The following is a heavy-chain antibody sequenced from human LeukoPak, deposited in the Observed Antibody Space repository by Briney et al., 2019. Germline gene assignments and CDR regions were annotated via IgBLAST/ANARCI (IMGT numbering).Heavy chain of an antibody. CDR3: AREGWYYFDY. D-gene: IGHD2-15*01. J-gene: IGHJ4*02. Sequence: GGSLRLSCAASGFTFNTYAIHWVRQAPGKGLEWVAVISYDGNNKYYVDSVKGRFTIARDNSKNTVFLQMNSLRAEDMAVYYCAREGWYYFDYWGQGTLVTVSS. CDR2: ISYDGNNK. CDR1: GFTFNTYA. V-gene: IGHV3-30-3*01.